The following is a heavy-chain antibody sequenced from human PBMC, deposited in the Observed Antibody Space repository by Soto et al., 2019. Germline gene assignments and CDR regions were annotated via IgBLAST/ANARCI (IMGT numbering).Heavy chain of an antibody. CDR2: IYYSGST. V-gene: IGHV4-31*03. Sequence: QVQLQESGLGLVKPSQTLSLTCTVSGGSISSGGYFWSWIRQQPGKGLEWIGYIYYSGSTYYNPSLKSRVAISVDTSENQFSLKLTSVTAADTAVYYCARGGVSSDNYFDDWGQGTLVTVSS. CDR3: ARGGVSSDNYFDD. D-gene: IGHD3-22*01. CDR1: GGSISSGGYF. J-gene: IGHJ4*02.